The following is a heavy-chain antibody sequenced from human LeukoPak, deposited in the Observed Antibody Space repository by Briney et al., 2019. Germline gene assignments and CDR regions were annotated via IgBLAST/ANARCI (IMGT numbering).Heavy chain of an antibody. CDR3: ARRVNRRLAFDI. CDR1: GGSFSGYY. D-gene: IGHD6-25*01. J-gene: IGHJ3*02. Sequence: SETLSLTCAVYGGSFSGYYWSWLRQPPGKGLEWIGEINHSGSTNYNPSLKSRGTISEDTSKNQFSLKLSSVTAADTAVYYCARRVNRRLAFDIWGQGTMVTVSS. V-gene: IGHV4-34*01. CDR2: INHSGST.